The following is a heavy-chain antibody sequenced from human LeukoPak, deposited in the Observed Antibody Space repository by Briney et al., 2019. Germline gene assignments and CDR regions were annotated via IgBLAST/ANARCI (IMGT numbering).Heavy chain of an antibody. Sequence: GGSLRLSCAVSGFTFSSYAMSWVRRAPGKGLEWVSGISGSGDSTDYADSVKGRFTISRHNSENTLYLQMNSLRAEDTAVYYCAAGKYYDLDYWGQGTLVTVSS. CDR2: ISGSGDST. CDR3: AAGKYYDLDY. D-gene: IGHD3-22*01. CDR1: GFTFSSYA. V-gene: IGHV3-23*01. J-gene: IGHJ4*02.